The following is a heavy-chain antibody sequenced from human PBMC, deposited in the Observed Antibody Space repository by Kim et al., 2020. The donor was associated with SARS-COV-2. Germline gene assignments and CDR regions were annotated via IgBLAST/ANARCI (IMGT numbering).Heavy chain of an antibody. CDR1: GGSFSGYY. Sequence: SETLSLTCAVYGGSFSGYYWSWIRQPPGKGLEWIGEINHSGSTNYNPSLKIRVTISVATSKNQFSLKLSSVTAADTAVYYCASERITMVRGVMSYFDYWG. J-gene: IGHJ4*03. CDR3: ASERITMVRGVMSYFDY. D-gene: IGHD3-10*01. V-gene: IGHV4-34*01. CDR2: INHSGST.